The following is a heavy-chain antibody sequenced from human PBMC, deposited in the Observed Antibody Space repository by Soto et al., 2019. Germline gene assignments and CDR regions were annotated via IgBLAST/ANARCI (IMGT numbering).Heavy chain of an antibody. Sequence: SETLSLTCAVSGGSISSSNWWSWVRPPPGKGLEWIGGIYYSGSTYYNPSLKSRVTISVDTSKNQFSLKLSSVTAADTAVYYCARQHYDFWSGSRVENWFDPWGQGTLVTVSS. D-gene: IGHD3-3*01. CDR3: ARQHYDFWSGSRVENWFDP. J-gene: IGHJ5*02. CDR1: GGSISSSNW. V-gene: IGHV4-4*02. CDR2: IYYSGST.